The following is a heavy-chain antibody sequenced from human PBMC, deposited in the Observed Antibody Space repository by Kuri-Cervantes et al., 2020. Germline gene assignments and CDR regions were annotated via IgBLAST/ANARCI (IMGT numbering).Heavy chain of an antibody. Sequence: GESLKISCAASGFTVSSNYMSWVRQAPGKGLEWVSVIYSGGSTYYADSVKGRFTISRDNSKNTLYLQMNSLRAEDTAVYYCAREPGIAFDIWGQGTMVTVSS. CDR1: GFTVSSNY. D-gene: IGHD1-14*01. CDR3: AREPGIAFDI. CDR2: IYSGGST. J-gene: IGHJ3*02. V-gene: IGHV3-53*01.